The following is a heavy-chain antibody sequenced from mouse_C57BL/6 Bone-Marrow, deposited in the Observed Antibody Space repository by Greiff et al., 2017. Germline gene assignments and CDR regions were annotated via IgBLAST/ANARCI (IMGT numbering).Heavy chain of an antibody. D-gene: IGHD1-1*01. CDR1: GYTFTSYD. J-gene: IGHJ1*03. CDR3: ARLEFDGSSGDWYFDV. CDR2: IYPRDGST. V-gene: IGHV1-85*01. Sequence: VQLVESGPELVKPGASVKLSCKASGYTFTSYDINWVKQRPGQGLEWIGLIYPRDGSTKYNEKFKGKATLTVDTSSSTAYMELHSLTSEDSAVYFCARLEFDGSSGDWYFDVWGTGTTVTVSS.